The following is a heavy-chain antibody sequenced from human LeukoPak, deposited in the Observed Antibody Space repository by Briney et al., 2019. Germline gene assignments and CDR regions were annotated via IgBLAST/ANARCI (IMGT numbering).Heavy chain of an antibody. Sequence: SQTLSLTCAVSGVSISSGNYYWSWIRQPAGKGLEWIGRIYASGGTNYNPFLQSRVTISVDTSKNQFSLKLSSVTAADTAVYYCARADSSGWYAFDYWGQGTLVTVSS. CDR1: GVSISSGNYY. D-gene: IGHD6-19*01. CDR2: IYASGGT. V-gene: IGHV4-61*02. J-gene: IGHJ4*02. CDR3: ARADSSGWYAFDY.